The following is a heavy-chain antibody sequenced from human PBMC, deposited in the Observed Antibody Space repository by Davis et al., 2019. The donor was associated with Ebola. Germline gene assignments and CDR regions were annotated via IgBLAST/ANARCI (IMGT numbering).Heavy chain of an antibody. CDR1: GGSISSYY. CDR3: ARGTGGNSYY. D-gene: IGHD4-23*01. Sequence: MPGGSLRLSCTVSGGSISSYYWSWIRQPPGKGLEWIGYIYYSGSTKYNPSLKSRVTISVDTSKNQFSLKLSSVTAADTAVYYCARGTGGNSYYWGQGTLVTVSS. CDR2: IYYSGST. J-gene: IGHJ4*02. V-gene: IGHV4-59*01.